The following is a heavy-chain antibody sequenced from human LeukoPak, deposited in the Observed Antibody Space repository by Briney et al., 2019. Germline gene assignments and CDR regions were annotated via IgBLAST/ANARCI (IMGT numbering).Heavy chain of an antibody. Sequence: PSETLPLTCTVSGGSISTYYWSWIRQPAGKGLEWIGRIYNSGSTNYNPSLKSRVTMSVDTSKNQFYLKLSSVTAADTAVYYCARDTTYIWTTVTTYGYDPWGQGTLVTVSS. CDR1: GGSISTYY. CDR3: ARDTTYIWTTVTTYGYDP. CDR2: IYNSGST. D-gene: IGHD4-17*01. V-gene: IGHV4-4*07. J-gene: IGHJ5*02.